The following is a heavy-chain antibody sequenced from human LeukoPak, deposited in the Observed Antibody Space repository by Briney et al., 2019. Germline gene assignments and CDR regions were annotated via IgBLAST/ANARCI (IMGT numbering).Heavy chain of an antibody. D-gene: IGHD3-10*01. CDR3: AREGEYKVGHFYYGLDV. Sequence: PGGSLRLSCAASGFTFSSYSMNWVRQAPGKGLEWVSYISSSSSTIYYADSVKGRFTISRDNAKNSLYLQMNSLRAEDTAVYYCAREGEYKVGHFYYGLDVWGQGTTVTVSS. J-gene: IGHJ6*02. CDR1: GFTFSSYS. CDR2: ISSSSSTI. V-gene: IGHV3-48*01.